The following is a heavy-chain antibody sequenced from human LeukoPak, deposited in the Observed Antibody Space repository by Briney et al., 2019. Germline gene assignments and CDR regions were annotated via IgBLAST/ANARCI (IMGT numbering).Heavy chain of an antibody. CDR3: AKRTIQLWSSGFDY. Sequence: PGGSLRLSCAASGFTFSSYSMNWVRQAPGKGLEWVSYISSSSSTIYYADSVKGRFTISRDNSKNTLYLQMNSLRAEDTAVYYCAKRTIQLWSSGFDYWGQGTLVTVSS. V-gene: IGHV3-48*01. CDR1: GFTFSSYS. J-gene: IGHJ4*02. D-gene: IGHD5-18*01. CDR2: ISSSSSTI.